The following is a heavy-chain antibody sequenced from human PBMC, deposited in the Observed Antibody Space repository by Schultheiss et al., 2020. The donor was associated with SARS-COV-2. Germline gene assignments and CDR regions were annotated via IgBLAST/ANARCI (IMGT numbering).Heavy chain of an antibody. D-gene: IGHD6-6*01. CDR1: GGSISSYY. CDR2: IYYSGST. J-gene: IGHJ4*02. V-gene: IGHV4-59*06. Sequence: SQTLSLTCTVSGGSISSYYWSWIRQPAGKGLEWIGYIYYSGSTYYNPSLKSRVTISVDTSKNQFSLKLSSVTAADTAVYYCARESVGSSSFGYWGQGTLVTVSS. CDR3: ARESVGSSSFGY.